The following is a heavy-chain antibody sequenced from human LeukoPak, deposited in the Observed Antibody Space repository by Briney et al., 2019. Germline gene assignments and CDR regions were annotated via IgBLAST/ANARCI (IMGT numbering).Heavy chain of an antibody. CDR3: ARAQRGSSHFDY. Sequence: GASVKVSCKASGYTFTSYAMHWVRQAPGQRLEWMGWINAGNGNTKCSQEFQGRVTITRDTSASTAYMELSSLRSEDMAVYYCARAQRGSSHFDYWGQGTLVTVSS. J-gene: IGHJ4*02. CDR2: INAGNGNT. V-gene: IGHV1-3*03. D-gene: IGHD1-26*01. CDR1: GYTFTSYA.